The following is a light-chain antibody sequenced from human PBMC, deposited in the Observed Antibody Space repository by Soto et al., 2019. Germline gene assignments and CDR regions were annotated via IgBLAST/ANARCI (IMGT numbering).Light chain of an antibody. CDR1: SSDVGGYNS. V-gene: IGLV2-14*01. Sequence: QSVLTQPASVSGPPGLSIAISCTGTSSDVGGYNSVSWYQQYPGKAPKLVIYDVTSRPSGVSNRFSGSKSGNTASLTISGLQAEDEGDYYCSSYRTGGSYVFGTGTEVTVL. J-gene: IGLJ1*01. CDR2: DVT. CDR3: SSYRTGGSYV.